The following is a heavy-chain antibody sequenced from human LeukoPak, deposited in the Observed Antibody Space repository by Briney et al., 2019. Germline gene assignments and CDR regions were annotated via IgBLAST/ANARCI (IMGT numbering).Heavy chain of an antibody. Sequence: GGSLRLSCAASGFIFTNYAMSWVRQAPGKGLEWVSAILSGGDTTFYADSVRGRFTISRDNSKNTLYLEMSSLRAEDTAIYYCAKDLISPRRVGSSEKLDYWGQGTLDTVSS. J-gene: IGHJ4*02. CDR3: AKDLISPRRVGSSEKLDY. CDR1: GFIFTNYA. V-gene: IGHV3-23*01. CDR2: ILSGGDTT. D-gene: IGHD1-26*01.